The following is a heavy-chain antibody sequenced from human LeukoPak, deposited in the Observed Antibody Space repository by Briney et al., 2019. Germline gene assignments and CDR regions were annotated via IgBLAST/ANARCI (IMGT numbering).Heavy chain of an antibody. D-gene: IGHD6-19*01. J-gene: IGHJ3*02. CDR1: GFTFNNYA. Sequence: GGSLRLSCAASGFTFNNYAMSWVRQAPGKGLEWVSGITSSGGSTSYADSVKGRFTISRDNSKNTLYLQMNSLRAEDTALYYCAKDLHEQWLVSADAFDIWGLGTMVTVSS. CDR3: AKDLHEQWLVSADAFDI. CDR2: ITSSGGST. V-gene: IGHV3-23*01.